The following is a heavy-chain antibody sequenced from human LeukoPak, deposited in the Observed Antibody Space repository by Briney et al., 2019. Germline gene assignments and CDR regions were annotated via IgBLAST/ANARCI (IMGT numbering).Heavy chain of an antibody. CDR2: IKEDGSEK. D-gene: IGHD3-22*01. CDR3: ARDSSGYQ. CDR1: GFTFSTYW. Sequence: GGSLRLSCAASGFTFSTYWMSWVRQAPGKGLEWVANIKEDGSEKYYGDSVKGRFTISKDNAKNSLYLEMNSLRVEDTAVYYCARDSSGYQWGQGTLVTVSS. J-gene: IGHJ4*02. V-gene: IGHV3-7*01.